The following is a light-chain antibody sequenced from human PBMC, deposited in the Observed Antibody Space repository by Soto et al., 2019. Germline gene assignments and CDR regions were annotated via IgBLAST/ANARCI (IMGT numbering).Light chain of an antibody. CDR3: QQYKMYLS. CDR1: HDIKNY. V-gene: IGKV1-33*01. J-gene: IGKJ4*01. Sequence: DIQMTQSPSSLSASVGDRVTITCQASHDIKNYLNWYQQKPGKAPKLLIYDVSNLESGVPSRFTGSASGTDFTFTISSLQPEDIGTYYCQQYKMYLSFGGGTKVEIK. CDR2: DVS.